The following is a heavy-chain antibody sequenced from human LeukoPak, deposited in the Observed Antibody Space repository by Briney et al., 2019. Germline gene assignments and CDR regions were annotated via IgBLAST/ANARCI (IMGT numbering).Heavy chain of an antibody. Sequence: SETLSLTCTVSGGSICSYYWSWIRQPPGKGLEWIGYIYYSGSTNYNPSLKSRVTISVDTSKSQFSLELSSVTAADTAVYYCASVYFDNSGYNRYDYWGQGTLVTVSS. J-gene: IGHJ4*02. V-gene: IGHV4-59*08. D-gene: IGHD3-22*01. CDR3: ASVYFDNSGYNRYDY. CDR2: IYYSGST. CDR1: GGSICSYY.